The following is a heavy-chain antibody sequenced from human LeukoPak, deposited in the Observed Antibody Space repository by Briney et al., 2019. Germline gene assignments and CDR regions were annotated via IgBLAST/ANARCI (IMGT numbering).Heavy chain of an antibody. CDR3: ARWLGKGFDM. J-gene: IGHJ3*02. D-gene: IGHD3-22*01. V-gene: IGHV4-38-2*01. CDR1: GYSINTNSY. CDR2: SHHSGNT. Sequence: SETLSLACSVSGYSINTNSYWAWIRQSPGEGLEWIGSSHHSGNTYYHPSLKSRVTISIDTSKNQFSLELYSVTAADTAVFYCARWLGKGFDMWGQGTVVTVSS.